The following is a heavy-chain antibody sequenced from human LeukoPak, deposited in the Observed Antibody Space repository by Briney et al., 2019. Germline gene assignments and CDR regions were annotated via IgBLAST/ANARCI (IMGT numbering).Heavy chain of an antibody. CDR1: GGSISSYY. D-gene: IGHD2-2*01. CDR3: ARHGRSSTSPPDYYYYYYMDV. J-gene: IGHJ6*03. CDR2: IYTSGST. Sequence: SETLSLTCTVSGGSISSYYWSWIRQPPGKGLEWIGYIYTSGSTNYNPSLKSRVTISVDTSKNQFSLKLSSVPAADTAVYYCARHGRSSTSPPDYYYYYYMDVWGKGTTVTVSS. V-gene: IGHV4-4*09.